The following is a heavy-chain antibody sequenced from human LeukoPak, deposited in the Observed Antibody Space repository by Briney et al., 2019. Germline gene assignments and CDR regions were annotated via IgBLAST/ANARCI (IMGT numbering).Heavy chain of an antibody. CDR3: ARDVGITVGATDY. CDR2: IGDSGGNT. CDR1: GFTFSSYP. V-gene: IGHV3-23*01. J-gene: IGHJ4*02. D-gene: IGHD1-26*01. Sequence: PGGSLRLSCAASGFTFSSYPMTWVRQPPGKGLDWVSTIGDSGGNTFYADSVKGRFTISRANSKNTLFLQMSSLRAEDTGVYYCARDVGITVGATDYWGQGALVTVSS.